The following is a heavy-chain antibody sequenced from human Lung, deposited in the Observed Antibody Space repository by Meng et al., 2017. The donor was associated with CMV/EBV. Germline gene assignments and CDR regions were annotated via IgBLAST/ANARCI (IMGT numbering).Heavy chain of an antibody. CDR1: EFTFSNFA. Sequence: SCAASEFTFSNFAMSWVRLAPGRGLAWVSAITASGGSTYYADSVKGRFTVSRDNFKNTLYLQMNSLRVEDTAVYYCAKAFSASWYREYYDYWGQGTLVTVSS. CDR2: ITASGGST. J-gene: IGHJ4*02. CDR3: AKAFSASWYREYYDY. D-gene: IGHD6-13*01. V-gene: IGHV3-23*01.